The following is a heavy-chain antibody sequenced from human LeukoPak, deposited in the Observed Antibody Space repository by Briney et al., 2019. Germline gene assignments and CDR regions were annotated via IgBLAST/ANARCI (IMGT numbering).Heavy chain of an antibody. J-gene: IGHJ4*02. Sequence: SETLSLTCTVSGGSISSYYWGWIRQPPGKGLEWIGSIYYSGSTYYNPSLKSRVTISVDTSKNQFSLKLSSVTAADTAVYYCARGLIVGATTYWGQGTLVTVSS. D-gene: IGHD1-26*01. CDR2: IYYSGST. CDR3: ARGLIVGATTY. CDR1: GGSISSYY. V-gene: IGHV4-39*01.